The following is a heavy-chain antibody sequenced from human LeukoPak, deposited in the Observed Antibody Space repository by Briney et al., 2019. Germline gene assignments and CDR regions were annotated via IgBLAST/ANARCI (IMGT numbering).Heavy chain of an antibody. CDR2: IYHSGST. D-gene: IGHD3-22*01. V-gene: IGHV4-59*12. J-gene: IGHJ3*02. Sequence: SETLSLTCTVSGGSISSYYWSWIRQPPGKGLEWIGYIYHSGSTYYNLSLKSRVTISVDRSKNQFSLKLSSVTAADTAVYYCARALYYDSSGYLIDAFDIWGQGTMVTVSS. CDR3: ARALYYDSSGYLIDAFDI. CDR1: GGSISSYY.